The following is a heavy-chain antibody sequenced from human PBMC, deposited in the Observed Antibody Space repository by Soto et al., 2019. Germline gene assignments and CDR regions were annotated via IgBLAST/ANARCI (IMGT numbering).Heavy chain of an antibody. Sequence: SETLSLTCTVSGGSISSSSYYWDWIRQPPGKGLEWIATTYYSGSTYYNPSLKSRVTTSVDTAENQFSLKLSSVTAADTAVYYCARRYGRGSYCDPWGQGTLVTVSS. J-gene: IGHJ5*02. CDR2: TYYSGST. V-gene: IGHV4-39*01. D-gene: IGHD3-10*01. CDR3: ARRYGRGSYCDP. CDR1: GGSISSSSYY.